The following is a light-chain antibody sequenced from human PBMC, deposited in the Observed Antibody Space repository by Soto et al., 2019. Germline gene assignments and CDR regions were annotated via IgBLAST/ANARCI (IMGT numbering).Light chain of an antibody. CDR2: DAS. J-gene: IGKJ4*01. CDR1: QDISNY. CDR3: QQYDKLPLT. Sequence: DIPMTQSPSSLSASVGDRVTITCQASQDISNYLNWYQQKPGKAPKLLIYDASNLETGVPSRFSGSGSGTDFTVTIRTLQPEDIATYHCQQYDKLPLTFGGGTKVEIK. V-gene: IGKV1-33*01.